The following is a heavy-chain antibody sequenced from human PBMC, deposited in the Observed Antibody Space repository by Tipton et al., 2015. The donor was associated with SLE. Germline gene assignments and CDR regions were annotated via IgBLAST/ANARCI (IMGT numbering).Heavy chain of an antibody. J-gene: IGHJ4*01. D-gene: IGHD3-22*01. CDR1: GFTFSNAW. CDR3: TTDPAITMIPPFGY. CDR2: IKSKTDGGTT. V-gene: IGHV3-15*01. Sequence: SLRLSCAASGFTFSNAWMSWVRQAPGKGLEWVGRIKSKTDGGTTDYAAPVKGRFTISRDESKNTLYLQMNSLKTEDTAVYYCTTDPAITMIPPFGYWGRGAPVTVSS.